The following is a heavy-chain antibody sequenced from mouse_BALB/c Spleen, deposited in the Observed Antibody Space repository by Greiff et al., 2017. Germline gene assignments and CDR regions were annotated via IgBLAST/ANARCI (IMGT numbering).Heavy chain of an antibody. V-gene: IGHV1S81*02. D-gene: IGHD2-1*01. CDR3: ARGDGNYPSWFAY. CDR2: INPSNGRT. J-gene: IGHJ3*01. CDR1: GYTFTSYW. Sequence: QVQLKQSGAELVKPGASVKLSCKASGYTFTSYWMHWVKQRPGQGLEWIGEINPSNGRTNYNEKFKSKATLTVDKSSSTAYMQLSSLTSEDSAVYYCARGDGNYPSWFAYWGQGTLVTVSA.